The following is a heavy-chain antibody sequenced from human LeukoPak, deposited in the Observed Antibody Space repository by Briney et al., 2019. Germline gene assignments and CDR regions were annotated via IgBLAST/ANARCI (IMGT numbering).Heavy chain of an antibody. CDR2: ITTSSTYI. CDR1: GFTFSSYS. Sequence: GGSLRLSCAASGFTFSSYSMSWVRQAPGKGLEWVSSITTSSTYISYADSVKGRFTISRDNAKNSLYLQMNSLRAEDTAVYYCARGKYNSGWFDYWGQGTLVTVSS. J-gene: IGHJ4*02. D-gene: IGHD6-19*01. V-gene: IGHV3-21*01. CDR3: ARGKYNSGWFDY.